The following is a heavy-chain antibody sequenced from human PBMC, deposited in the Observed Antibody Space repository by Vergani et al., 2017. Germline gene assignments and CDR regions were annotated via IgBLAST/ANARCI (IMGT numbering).Heavy chain of an antibody. D-gene: IGHD4-17*01. CDR2: ISSSSSYT. V-gene: IGHV3-11*06. Sequence: QVQLVESGGGLVKPGGSLRLSCAASGFTFSDYYMSWIRQAPGKGLEWVSYISSSSSYTNYADSVKGRFTISRDNAKNSLYLQMNSLRAEDTAVYYCVAAGDYPSSAALDYWGQGTLVTVSS. J-gene: IGHJ4*02. CDR3: VAAGDYPSSAALDY. CDR1: GFTFSDYY.